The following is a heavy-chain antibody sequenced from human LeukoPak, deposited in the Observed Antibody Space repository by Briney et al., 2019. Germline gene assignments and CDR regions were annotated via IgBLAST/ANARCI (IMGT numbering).Heavy chain of an antibody. CDR1: GFSFSSYA. Sequence: GGSLRLSCAASGFSFSSYAMHWVRQAPGKGLEWVAYIRFDGNNKYHADSVKGRFTISRDNSKNTLYLQMNSVGAEDTTVYYCVKVRGGIIGTQDAFDIWGQGTLVTVSS. CDR3: VKVRGGIIGTQDAFDI. V-gene: IGHV3-30*02. D-gene: IGHD1-20*01. J-gene: IGHJ3*02. CDR2: IRFDGNNK.